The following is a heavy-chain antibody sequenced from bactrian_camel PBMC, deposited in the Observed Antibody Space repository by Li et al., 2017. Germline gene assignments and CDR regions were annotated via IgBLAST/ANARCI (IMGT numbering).Heavy chain of an antibody. J-gene: IGHJ4*01. V-gene: IGHV3S55*01. Sequence: LVESGGGSVQAGGSLSLSCTASGYTLSSATCSMGWYRQYPRKERELVAVLISDGSTRYAASVKGRFTISQDNAKNALDLQMNSLKPEDTAMYYCAVGGPWRVGTIYLDEYEYWGQGTQVTVS. CDR2: LISDGST. CDR3: AVGGPWRVGTIYLDEYEY. D-gene: IGHD5*01. CDR1: GYTLSSATCS.